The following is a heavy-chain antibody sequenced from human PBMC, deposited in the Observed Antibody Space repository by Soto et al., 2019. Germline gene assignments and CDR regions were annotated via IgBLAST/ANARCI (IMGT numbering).Heavy chain of an antibody. CDR1: GGTFSSCA. CDR3: ARDPMGVYFDY. Sequence: QVQLVQSGAEVKKPGSSVKVSCKASGGTFSSCAIIWVRQAPGRGLEWMGGIIPIFGTANYAQKFQGRVTITADESTSTAYMELSSLRSEDTAVYYCARDPMGVYFDYWGQGTLVTVSS. V-gene: IGHV1-69*12. J-gene: IGHJ4*02. D-gene: IGHD3-16*01. CDR2: IIPIFGTA.